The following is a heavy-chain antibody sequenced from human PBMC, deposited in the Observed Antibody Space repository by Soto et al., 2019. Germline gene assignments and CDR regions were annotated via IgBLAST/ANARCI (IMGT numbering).Heavy chain of an antibody. D-gene: IGHD5-12*01. V-gene: IGHV3-13*01. Sequence: GGSLRLSCAASGFTFSSYDMHWVRQATGKGLEWVSAIGTAGDTYYPGSVKGRFTISRENAKNSLYLQMNSLRAGDTAVYYCARSSGHDWFDYWGQGTLVTVSS. J-gene: IGHJ4*02. CDR2: IGTAGDT. CDR3: ARSSGHDWFDY. CDR1: GFTFSSYD.